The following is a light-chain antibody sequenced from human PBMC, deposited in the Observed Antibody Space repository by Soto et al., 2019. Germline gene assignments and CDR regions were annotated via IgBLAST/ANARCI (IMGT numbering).Light chain of an antibody. CDR1: QSVGSSS. CDR2: CAS. CDR3: QQYGGSPGT. J-gene: IGKJ1*01. Sequence: ESVLTQSPGTLSLSRGERATLSCRASQSVGSSSLAWYQQKPGQAPRLLIFCASNRAAGIPDRFSGSGSGTDFTLTINRLAPEDFAVYYGQQYGGSPGTFGQGTKVEIK. V-gene: IGKV3-20*01.